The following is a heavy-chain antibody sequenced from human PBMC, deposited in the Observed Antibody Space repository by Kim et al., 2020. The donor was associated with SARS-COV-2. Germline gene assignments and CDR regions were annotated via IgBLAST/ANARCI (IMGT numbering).Heavy chain of an antibody. CDR3: ARRCCSGGSCYFDY. CDR1: GGSISSYY. Sequence: SETLSLTCTVSGGSISSYYWSWIRQPPGKGLEWIGYIYYSGSTNYNPSLKSRVTISVDTSKNQFSLKLSSVTAADTAVYYCARRCCSGGSCYFDYWGQGTLVTVSS. V-gene: IGHV4-59*08. CDR2: IYYSGST. D-gene: IGHD2-15*01. J-gene: IGHJ4*02.